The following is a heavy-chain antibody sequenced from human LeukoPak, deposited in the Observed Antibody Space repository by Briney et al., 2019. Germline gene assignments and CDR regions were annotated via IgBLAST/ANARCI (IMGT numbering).Heavy chain of an antibody. CDR2: ISGSGGST. Sequence: GGSLRLSCAASGFTFSSYVMSWVRQAPGKGLEWVSAISGSGGSTYYADSVKGRFTISRDNSKNTLYLQMNSLRAEDTAVYYCAKAQEQWLVVDWGQGTLVTVSS. CDR3: AKAQEQWLVVD. D-gene: IGHD6-19*01. J-gene: IGHJ4*02. V-gene: IGHV3-23*01. CDR1: GFTFSSYV.